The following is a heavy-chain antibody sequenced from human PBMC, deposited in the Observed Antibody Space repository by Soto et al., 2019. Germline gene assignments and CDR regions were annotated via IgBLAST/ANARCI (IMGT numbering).Heavy chain of an antibody. CDR3: ARVTRGYSYGGWFDP. D-gene: IGHD5-18*01. CDR1: GYTFTGYG. CDR2: ISAYNGNT. J-gene: IGHJ5*02. V-gene: IGHV1-18*01. Sequence: ASVKVSCKASGYTFTGYGISWVRQAPGQGLEWMGWISAYNGNTNYAQKLQGRVTMTTDTSTSTAYMELRSLRSDDTAVYCCARVTRGYSYGGWFDPWGQGTLVTVSS.